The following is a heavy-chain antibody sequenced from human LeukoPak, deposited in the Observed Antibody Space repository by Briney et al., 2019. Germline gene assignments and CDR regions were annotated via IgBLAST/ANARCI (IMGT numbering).Heavy chain of an antibody. J-gene: IGHJ5*02. D-gene: IGHD2-2*01. CDR1: GFTFSDYY. Sequence: GGSLRLSCAASGFTFSDYYMSWIRQAPGKGLEWVSYISSSGSTIYYADSVKGRFTISRDNAKNSLYLQMNSLRAEDTAVYYCARRGYCSSTSCSNWFDPWGQGTLVTVSS. CDR2: ISSSGSTI. V-gene: IGHV3-11*04. CDR3: ARRGYCSSTSCSNWFDP.